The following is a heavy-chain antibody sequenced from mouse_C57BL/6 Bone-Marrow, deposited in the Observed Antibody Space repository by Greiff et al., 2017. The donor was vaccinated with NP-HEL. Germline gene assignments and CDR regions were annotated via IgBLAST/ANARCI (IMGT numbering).Heavy chain of an antibody. CDR1: GFNIKDDY. J-gene: IGHJ2*01. D-gene: IGHD1-1*01. CDR2: IDPENGDT. Sequence: VQLQQSGAELVRPGASVKLSCTASGFNIKDDYMHWVKQRPEQGLEWIGWIDPENGDTEYASKFQGKATITADTSSNTAYLQLSSLTSEDTAVYYCTGHYYGSSPFDYWGQGTTRTVSS. V-gene: IGHV14-4*01. CDR3: TGHYYGSSPFDY.